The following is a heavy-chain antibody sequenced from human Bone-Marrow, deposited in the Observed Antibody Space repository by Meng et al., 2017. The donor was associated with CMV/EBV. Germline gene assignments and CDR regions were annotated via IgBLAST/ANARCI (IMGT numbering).Heavy chain of an antibody. D-gene: IGHD3-10*01. V-gene: IGHV1-18*01. CDR3: ARKTFYHGSGSYYNVNYNYYYGMDV. Sequence: ISWVRQAPGEGLEWMGWISGYNGYTIYTQSLQGRVTMTIEESRSTAYMELRGLRFDDTAVYYCARKTFYHGSGSYYNVNYNYYYGMDVWGQGTLVTVSS. CDR2: ISGYNGYT. J-gene: IGHJ6*02.